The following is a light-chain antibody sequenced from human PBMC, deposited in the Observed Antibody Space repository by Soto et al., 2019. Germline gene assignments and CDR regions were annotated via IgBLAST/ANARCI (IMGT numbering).Light chain of an antibody. V-gene: IGKV2-30*02. Sequence: DIVMTQSPLSLPVTLGQPASISCRSSQSLVHSDGNTYLNWFQQRPGQSPRRLIYKVSNRDSGVPDRFSGSGSGTDFTLKISRVEAEDVGVYYCMQGTYLRTFVQGTKVDIK. CDR3: MQGTYLRT. J-gene: IGKJ1*01. CDR2: KVS. CDR1: QSLVHSDGNTY.